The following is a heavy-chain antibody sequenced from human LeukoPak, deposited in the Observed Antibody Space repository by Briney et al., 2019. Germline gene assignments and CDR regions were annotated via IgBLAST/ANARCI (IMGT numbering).Heavy chain of an antibody. D-gene: IGHD4-23*01. CDR1: VYSFTSYW. Sequence: GESLKISCKGSVYSFTSYWIGCVRQMPGKGLEWMGIIYPGDSDTRYSPSFQGQVTISADKSISTAYLQWSSLKASDTDSYYCARRHDYGGNSHGYWGQGTLVTVPS. CDR2: IYPGDSDT. CDR3: ARRHDYGGNSHGY. J-gene: IGHJ4*02. V-gene: IGHV5-51*01.